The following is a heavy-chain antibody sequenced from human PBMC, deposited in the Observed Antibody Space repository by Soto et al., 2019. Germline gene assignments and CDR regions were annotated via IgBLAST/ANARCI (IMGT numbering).Heavy chain of an antibody. V-gene: IGHV1-69*12. CDR1: GGTFSSYA. CDR3: ARQGSNEYDYYGMDV. J-gene: IGHJ6*02. Sequence: QVQLVQSGAEVKKPGSSVKVSCKASGGTFSSYAINWVRQAPGQGLEWMGVISRIFGTQDYAQRFQGRVTITADESTSTAYMQLSSLRSEDTAVYYCARQGSNEYDYYGMDVWGQGTTVTVSS. D-gene: IGHD3-10*01. CDR2: ISRIFGTQ.